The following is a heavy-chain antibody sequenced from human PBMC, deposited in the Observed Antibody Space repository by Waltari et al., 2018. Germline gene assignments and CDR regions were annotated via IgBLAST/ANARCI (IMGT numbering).Heavy chain of an antibody. Sequence: QVQLQQWGAGLLKPSETLSLTCAVYGGSFSGYSWRWIRQPPGKGMEWIGEINQSGSTNYNPSLKSRITKSVDTSKSQFSLELCSVAAADTAVYYCARGGSAMVYDWGQGTLVTVSS. CDR2: INQSGST. CDR1: GGSFSGYS. V-gene: IGHV4-34*01. D-gene: IGHD5-18*01. CDR3: ARGGSAMVYD. J-gene: IGHJ4*02.